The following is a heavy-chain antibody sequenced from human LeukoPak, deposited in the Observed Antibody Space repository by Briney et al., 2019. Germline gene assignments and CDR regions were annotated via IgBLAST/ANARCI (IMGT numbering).Heavy chain of an antibody. V-gene: IGHV4-4*07. CDR1: GGSISSYY. Sequence: SETLSLTCTVSGGSISSYYWSWIRQPAGKGLEWIGRIYTSGSTNYNPSLKSRVTISVDTSKNQFSLKLSSVTAADTAVYYCARRGGTDYDFWSGYRIFDQYYFDYWGQGTLVTVSS. J-gene: IGHJ4*02. CDR2: IYTSGST. D-gene: IGHD3-3*01. CDR3: ARRGGTDYDFWSGYRIFDQYYFDY.